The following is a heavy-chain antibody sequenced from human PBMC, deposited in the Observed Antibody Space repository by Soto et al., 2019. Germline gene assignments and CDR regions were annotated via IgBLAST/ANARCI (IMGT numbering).Heavy chain of an antibody. CDR3: ARLYCTTSTCDSWFDP. V-gene: IGHV5-10-1*01. J-gene: IGHJ5*02. CDR1: GYTFTTFL. D-gene: IGHD2-2*01. Sequence: AESLKICYTGFGYTFTTFLISWVRQLPGKGMEWMGRIDPRDTYVNYSPSFQGHVTISVDKSINTAYLQWGSLEASDTAMYYCARLYCTTSTCDSWFDPWGQGTLVTVSS. CDR2: IDPRDTYV.